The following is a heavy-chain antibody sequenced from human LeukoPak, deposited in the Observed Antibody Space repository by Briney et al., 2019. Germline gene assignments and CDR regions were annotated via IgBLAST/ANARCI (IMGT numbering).Heavy chain of an antibody. CDR1: AYKFSNYW. CDR3: ARRDTTYFDY. D-gene: IGHD1-1*01. V-gene: IGHV5-51*03. J-gene: IGHJ4*02. CDR2: IYPDDSDT. Sequence: GESPRISCKGAAYKFSNYWIAWVRQRPGEDLEWMGIIYPDDSDTRYSPSFQDLVTISADKSISTAYLQWTSLKASDTAIYYCARRDTTYFDYWGQGSLVTVSS.